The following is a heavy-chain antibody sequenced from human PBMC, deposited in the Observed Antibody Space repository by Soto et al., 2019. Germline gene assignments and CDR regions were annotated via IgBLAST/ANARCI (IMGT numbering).Heavy chain of an antibody. CDR1: GGSISSSSYY. CDR2: IYYSGST. CDR3: ARAREYSRSWYNWFDP. J-gene: IGHJ5*02. V-gene: IGHV4-39*01. Sequence: ETLSLTCTVSGGSISSSSYYWGWIRQPPGKGLEWIGTIYYSGSTSQNPSLKSRVTISVDTSKNQFSLKLSSVTAADTAVYYCARAREYSRSWYNWFDPWGQGTLVTVSS. D-gene: IGHD6-13*01.